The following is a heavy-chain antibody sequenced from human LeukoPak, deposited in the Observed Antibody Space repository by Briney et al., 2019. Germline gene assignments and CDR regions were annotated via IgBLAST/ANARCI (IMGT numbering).Heavy chain of an antibody. V-gene: IGHV3-30*02. CDR1: EFTFRH. CDR3: AKEFSLYYYDSSGYFDI. J-gene: IGHJ3*02. Sequence: GGSLRLSCEASEFTFRHMVWVRQAPGKGLEWVAFIRSDATFQYYAHSVKGRFTISRDNSNNTLYLQMTSLRAEDTAIYYCAKEFSLYYYDSSGYFDIWGQGTMVTVSS. D-gene: IGHD3-22*01. CDR2: IRSDATFQ.